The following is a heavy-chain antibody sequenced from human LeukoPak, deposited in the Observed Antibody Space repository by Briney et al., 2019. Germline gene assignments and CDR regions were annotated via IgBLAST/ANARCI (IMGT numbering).Heavy chain of an antibody. J-gene: IGHJ6*03. Sequence: GGSLRLSCAASGFTFSSYSMNWVRQAPGKGLEWVSSISSSSSYIYYADSVKGRFTISRDNAKNSLYLQMNSLRAEDTAVYYCARSGGVRSLYYYMDVWGKGTTVTVSS. V-gene: IGHV3-21*04. CDR2: ISSSSSYI. CDR3: ARSGGVRSLYYYMDV. CDR1: GFTFSSYS. D-gene: IGHD3-16*01.